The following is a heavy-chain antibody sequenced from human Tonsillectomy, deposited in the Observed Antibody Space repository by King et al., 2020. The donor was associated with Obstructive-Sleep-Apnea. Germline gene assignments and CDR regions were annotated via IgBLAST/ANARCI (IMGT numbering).Heavy chain of an antibody. D-gene: IGHD3-16*01. CDR2: INPSVGST. CDR3: ARARGGSYYDY. Sequence: QLVQSGAEVKKPGASVKVSCKASGYTFTTYYMHWVRQAPGQGLELMGLINPSVGSTSYAQKFQGRVTMTRDTSTGTVYMELSSLRSEDTAVYYCARARGGSYYDYWGQGTLVTVSS. V-gene: IGHV1-46*01. CDR1: GYTFTTYY. J-gene: IGHJ4*02.